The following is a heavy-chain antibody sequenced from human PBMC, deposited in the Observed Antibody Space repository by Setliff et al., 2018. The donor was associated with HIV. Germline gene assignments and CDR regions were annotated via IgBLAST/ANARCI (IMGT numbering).Heavy chain of an antibody. CDR1: GGSISSSGPGYY. CDR2: VYYSGST. CDR3: ARSQPDTIFGVVIFDY. V-gene: IGHV4-39*01. J-gene: IGHJ4*02. Sequence: KPSETLSLTCTVSGGSISSSGPGYYWGWVRQAPGGGLEWIGSVYYSGSTYYNPPLKSRVTISLDTSKNQLSLRLTSMTAADTAVYYCARSQPDTIFGVVIFDYWGQGKMVTVSS. D-gene: IGHD3-3*01.